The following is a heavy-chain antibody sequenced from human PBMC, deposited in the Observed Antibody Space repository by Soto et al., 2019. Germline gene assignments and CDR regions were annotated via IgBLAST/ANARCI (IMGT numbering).Heavy chain of an antibody. J-gene: IGHJ4*02. Sequence: QVPLVESGGGVVQPGRSLRLSCSASGFTFSDFEMYWVRQAPGKGLDWVSFISYDGSNQYYAGSVKGRFTVSRDNSKTTLFLLMNSLRPEDTAVYFCARRTGTAPRFDYWGQGTLVTVSS. CDR3: ARRTGTAPRFDY. CDR2: ISYDGSNQ. D-gene: IGHD1-7*01. CDR1: GFTFSDFE. V-gene: IGHV3-30-3*01.